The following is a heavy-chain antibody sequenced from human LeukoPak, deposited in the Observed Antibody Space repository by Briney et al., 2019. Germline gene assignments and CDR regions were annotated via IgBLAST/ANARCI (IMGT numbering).Heavy chain of an antibody. CDR2: IWYDGSNK. D-gene: IGHD6-19*01. Sequence: GGSLRLSCAASGFIFSSYGMHWVRQAPGKGLEWVAVIWYDGSNKYYADSVKGRFTISRDNSKNTLYLQMNSLRAEDTAVYYCARDGSSGYLGGNWGQGTLVTVSS. J-gene: IGHJ4*02. V-gene: IGHV3-33*01. CDR3: ARDGSSGYLGGN. CDR1: GFIFSSYG.